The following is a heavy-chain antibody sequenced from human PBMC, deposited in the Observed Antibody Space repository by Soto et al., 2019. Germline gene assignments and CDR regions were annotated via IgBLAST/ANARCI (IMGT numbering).Heavy chain of an antibody. CDR3: ARGTSSSGYYYDY. Sequence: PGGSLRLSCAASGFTFSSYSMNWVRQAPGKGLEWVSSISSSSSYIYYADSVKGRFTISRDNAKNSLYLQMNSLRAEDTAVYYCARGTSSSGYYYDYWGQGTLVTVYS. V-gene: IGHV3-21*01. CDR1: GFTFSSYS. J-gene: IGHJ4*02. CDR2: ISSSSSYI. D-gene: IGHD3-22*01.